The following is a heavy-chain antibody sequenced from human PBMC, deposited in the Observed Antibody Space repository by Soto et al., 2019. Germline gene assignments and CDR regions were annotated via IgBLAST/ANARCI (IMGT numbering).Heavy chain of an antibody. D-gene: IGHD3-10*01. J-gene: IGHJ6*01. CDR2: IIPIFGTA. Sequence: QVQLVQSGAEVKKPGSSVKVSCKASGGTFSSYAISWVRQAPGQGLEWMGGIIPIFGTANYAQKFQGRVTINGDETKRTGFMGVSRLGSEDTAVVYWSRFLMLLLFGEPKLRGMGRLGQGT. CDR3: SRFLMLLLFGEPKLRGMGR. CDR1: GGTFSSYA. V-gene: IGHV1-69*01.